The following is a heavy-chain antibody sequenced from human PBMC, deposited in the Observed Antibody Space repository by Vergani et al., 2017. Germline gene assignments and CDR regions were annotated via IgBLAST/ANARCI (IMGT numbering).Heavy chain of an antibody. V-gene: IGHV3-48*01. D-gene: IGHD6-19*01. CDR2: ISSSSSTI. J-gene: IGHJ3*02. CDR3: ANHRDSSGWFYAFDI. CDR1: GFTFSSYS. Sequence: EVQLVESGGGLVKPGGSLRLSCAASGFTFSSYSMNWVRQAPGKGLEWVSYISSSSSTIDYADSVKGRFTISRYNSKNTLYLQMNSLRAEDTAVYYCANHRDSSGWFYAFDIWGQGTMVTVSS.